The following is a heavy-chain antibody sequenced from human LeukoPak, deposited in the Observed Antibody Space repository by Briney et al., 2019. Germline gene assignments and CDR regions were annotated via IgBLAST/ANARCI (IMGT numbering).Heavy chain of an antibody. D-gene: IGHD3-22*01. J-gene: IGHJ4*02. Sequence: GGSLRLSCAASGLTVSSNYMSWVRQAPGKGLEWVSIIHSGGSTYYADSVRGRFTISRDNSKNTLYLQMNSLRAEDTAMYYCARAPTYDSSGYPDYWGQGTLVTVSS. CDR1: GLTVSSNY. CDR2: IHSGGST. V-gene: IGHV3-53*01. CDR3: ARAPTYDSSGYPDY.